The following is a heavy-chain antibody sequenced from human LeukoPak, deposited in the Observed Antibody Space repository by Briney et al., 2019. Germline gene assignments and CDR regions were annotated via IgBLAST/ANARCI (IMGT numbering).Heavy chain of an antibody. CDR3: ARDSSNFWSGYPNNYYFDY. D-gene: IGHD3-3*01. CDR1: GFTFSNAW. CDR2: ISSNGGST. J-gene: IGHJ4*02. V-gene: IGHV3-64*01. Sequence: PGGSLRLSCAASGFTFSNAWMSWVRQAPGKGLEYVSAISSNGGSTYYANSVKGRFTISRDNSKNTLYLQMGSLRAEDMAVYYCARDSSNFWSGYPNNYYFDYWGQGTLVTVSS.